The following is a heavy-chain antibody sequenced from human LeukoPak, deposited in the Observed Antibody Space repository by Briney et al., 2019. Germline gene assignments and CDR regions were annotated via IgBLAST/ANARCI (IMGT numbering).Heavy chain of an antibody. CDR3: ARALIVVVPDDAFDI. Sequence: ASVKVSCKASGYTFTSYGISWVRQAPGQGLEWMGGIIPIFGTANYAQKFQGRVTITTDESTSTAYMELSSLRSEDTAVYYCARALIVVVPDDAFDIWGQGTMVTVSS. CDR2: IIPIFGTA. D-gene: IGHD2-2*01. CDR1: GYTFTSYG. J-gene: IGHJ3*02. V-gene: IGHV1-69*05.